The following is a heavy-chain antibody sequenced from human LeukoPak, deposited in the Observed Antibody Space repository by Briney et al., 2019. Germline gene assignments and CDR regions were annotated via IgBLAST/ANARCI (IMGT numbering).Heavy chain of an antibody. J-gene: IGHJ4*02. D-gene: IGHD3-3*01. V-gene: IGHV4-30-4*01. CDR1: GGSISSGDYY. CDR2: FYYSGST. Sequence: SETLSLTCTVSGGSISSGDYYWSWIRQPPGKGLEWIGYFYYSGSTYYNPSLKSRVTISVDTSKNQFSLKLSSVTAADTAVYYCARTSNKVLRPDYWGQGTLVTVSS. CDR3: ARTSNKVLRPDY.